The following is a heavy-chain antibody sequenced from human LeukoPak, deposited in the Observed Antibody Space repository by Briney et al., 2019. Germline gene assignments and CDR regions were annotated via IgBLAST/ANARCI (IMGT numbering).Heavy chain of an antibody. J-gene: IGHJ4*02. CDR1: GGSISSYY. CDR3: ARHGGLLRSPLFDY. CDR2: IYYSGST. Sequence: SETLSLTCTVPGGSISSYYWSWIRQPPGKGLEWIGYIYYSGSTNYNPSLKSRVTISVDTSKNQFSLKLSSVTAADTAVYYCARHGGLLRSPLFDYWGQGTLVTVSS. D-gene: IGHD1-26*01. V-gene: IGHV4-59*08.